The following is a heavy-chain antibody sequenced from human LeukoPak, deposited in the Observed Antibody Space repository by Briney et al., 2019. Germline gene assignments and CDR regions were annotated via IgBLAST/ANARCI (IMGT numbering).Heavy chain of an antibody. CDR3: ARDGIKPSSSWSPVFDY. Sequence: ASVKVSCKASGYTFTSYGISWVRQAPGQGLEWMGWISAYNGNTNYAQKLQGRVTMTTDTSTSTAYMELRSLRSDDTAVYYCARDGIKPSSSWSPVFDYWGQGTLVTVSS. J-gene: IGHJ4*02. D-gene: IGHD6-13*01. V-gene: IGHV1-18*01. CDR1: GYTFTSYG. CDR2: ISAYNGNT.